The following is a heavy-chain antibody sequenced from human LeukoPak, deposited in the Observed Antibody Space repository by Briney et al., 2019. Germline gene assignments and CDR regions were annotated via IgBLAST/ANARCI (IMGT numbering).Heavy chain of an antibody. Sequence: GGSLRLSCAASGFTFSNYGMSWVRQAPGKGLEWVSTISGSGGYTYYADSVKGRFTISRDNSKNTLYLQMNSLRAEDTAVYYCAKGRVEEPTYYYYYYMDVWGKGTTVTISS. J-gene: IGHJ6*03. CDR2: ISGSGGYT. CDR3: AKGRVEEPTYYYYYYMDV. CDR1: GFTFSNYG. D-gene: IGHD1-14*01. V-gene: IGHV3-23*01.